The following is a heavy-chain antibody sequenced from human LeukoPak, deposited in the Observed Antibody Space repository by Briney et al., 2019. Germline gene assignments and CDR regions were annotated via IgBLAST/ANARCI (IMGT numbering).Heavy chain of an antibody. Sequence: SETLSLTCTVSGGSISSYYWSWIQQPPGKGLEWIGYIYYSGSTNYNPSLKSRVTISVDTSKNQFSLKLSSVTAADTAVYYCARVGGTNYYYYGMDVWGQGTTVTVSS. V-gene: IGHV4-59*01. CDR1: GGSISSYY. D-gene: IGHD1-1*01. CDR2: IYYSGST. CDR3: ARVGGTNYYYYGMDV. J-gene: IGHJ6*02.